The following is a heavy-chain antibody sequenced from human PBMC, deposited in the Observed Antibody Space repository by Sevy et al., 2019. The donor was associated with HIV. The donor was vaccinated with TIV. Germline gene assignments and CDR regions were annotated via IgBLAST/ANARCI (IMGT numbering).Heavy chain of an antibody. CDR1: GFTFSSYA. V-gene: IGHV3-23*01. J-gene: IGHJ6*03. CDR3: AKGVSSWYGSGMDV. D-gene: IGHD6-13*01. CDR2: ISGSGGST. Sequence: GGSLRLSCAASGFTFSSYAMSWVRQAPGKGLEWVSAISGSGGSTYYADSVKGRFTISRDNSKNTLYLQMNSLRAEDTAVYYCAKGVSSWYGSGMDVWGKWTTVTVS.